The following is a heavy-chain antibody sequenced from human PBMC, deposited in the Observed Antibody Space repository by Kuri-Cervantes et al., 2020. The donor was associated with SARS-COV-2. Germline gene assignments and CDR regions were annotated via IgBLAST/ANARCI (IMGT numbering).Heavy chain of an antibody. J-gene: IGHJ6*02. CDR2: ISSSSSTI. CDR1: GFTFSSYS. Sequence: GESLKISCAASGFTFSSYSMNWVRQAPGKGLEWVSSISSSSSTIYYADSVKGRFTISRDNAKNSLYLQMNSLRDEDTAVYYCARAGFEYSSSSYYYYYGMDVWGQGTTVTVSS. D-gene: IGHD6-6*01. V-gene: IGHV3-48*02. CDR3: ARAGFEYSSSSYYYYYGMDV.